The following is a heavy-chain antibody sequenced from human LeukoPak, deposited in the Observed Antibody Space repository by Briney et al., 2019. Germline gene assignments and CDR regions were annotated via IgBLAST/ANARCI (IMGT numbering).Heavy chain of an antibody. CDR2: INPNSGGT. CDR3: ARSLRYFHWGAPRYLGMDV. J-gene: IGHJ6*02. CDR1: GYTFTGYY. D-gene: IGHD3-9*01. Sequence: ASVKVSCKASGYTFTGYYMHWVRQAPGQGLEWMGWINPNSGGTNYAQKFQGRVTMTRDTSISTAYMELSRLRSDDTAVYYCARSLRYFHWGAPRYLGMDVWGQGTTVTVSS. V-gene: IGHV1-2*02.